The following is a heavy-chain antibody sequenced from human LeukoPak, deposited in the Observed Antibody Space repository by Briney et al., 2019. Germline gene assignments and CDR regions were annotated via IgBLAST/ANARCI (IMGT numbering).Heavy chain of an antibody. CDR2: ISAYNGNT. Sequence: ASVKVSCKASGYTFTTYGISWVRQATGQGLEWMGWISAYNGNTNYAQKLQGRVTMTTDTSTSTAYMELRSPRSDDTAVYYCARTRRGYCSSTSCYGAYNWFDPWGQGTLVTVSS. V-gene: IGHV1-18*01. CDR3: ARTRRGYCSSTSCYGAYNWFDP. CDR1: GYTFTTYG. J-gene: IGHJ5*02. D-gene: IGHD2-2*01.